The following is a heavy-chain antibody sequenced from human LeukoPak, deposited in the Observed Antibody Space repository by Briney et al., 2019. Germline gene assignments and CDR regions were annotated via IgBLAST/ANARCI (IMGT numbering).Heavy chain of an antibody. CDR1: GYTFTGYY. D-gene: IGHD1-1*01. J-gene: IGHJ5*02. V-gene: IGHV1-2*02. Sequence: ASVKVSCKASGYTFTGYYMHWVRQAPGQGLGWMGWINPKSGGTNYEQKFQGGVIMTRDTSISTAYMELSRLTSDDTAVYYCARHMTTANNWFDPWGQGTLVTVSS. CDR3: ARHMTTANNWFDP. CDR2: INPKSGGT.